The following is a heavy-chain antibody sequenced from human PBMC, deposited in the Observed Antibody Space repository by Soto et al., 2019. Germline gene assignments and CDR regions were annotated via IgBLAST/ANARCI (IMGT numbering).Heavy chain of an antibody. Sequence: QVQLVESGGGVVQPGRSLRLSCAASGFTFSSYGMHWVRQAPGKGLEWVAAIWHDGSNKYYADSVKGRFTISRDNSKKTVYLEMNSLRAEDTAVYYCAREREYSSSAVLPDAWFDPWGQGTLVTVSS. V-gene: IGHV3-30*19. CDR2: IWHDGSNK. J-gene: IGHJ5*02. CDR3: AREREYSSSAVLPDAWFDP. CDR1: GFTFSSYG. D-gene: IGHD6-6*01.